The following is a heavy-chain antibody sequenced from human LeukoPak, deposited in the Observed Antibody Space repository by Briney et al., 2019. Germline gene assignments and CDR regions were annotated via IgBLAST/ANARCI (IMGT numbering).Heavy chain of an antibody. CDR1: GLSVSNNY. D-gene: IGHD5-18*01. J-gene: IGHJ4*02. CDR3: MAAAGYNYGQC. V-gene: IGHV3-53*01. Sequence: QSGGSLRLSCVASGLSVSNNYMNWVRQAPGEGLEWVSALYIGGNTYYVDSVRGRFTISRDNSKTTLYLQMNSLRAEDTAIYYCMAAAGYNYGQCWGQGTLVTVSS. CDR2: LYIGGNT.